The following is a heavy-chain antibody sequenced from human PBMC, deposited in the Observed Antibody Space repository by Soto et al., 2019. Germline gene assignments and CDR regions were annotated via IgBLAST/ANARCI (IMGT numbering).Heavy chain of an antibody. Sequence: QVQLQESGPGLVKPSETLSLTCTVSGGSISSYYWSWIRQPPGKGLEWIGYVYYSGNTNYNPSLKSRVTISVYPSTNQVSLKLSSVTAAYTAVYYCARDRGYYESSGYYFGGHDFWGQGTLVTVSS. D-gene: IGHD3-22*01. CDR2: VYYSGNT. J-gene: IGHJ4*02. CDR3: ARDRGYYESSGYYFGGHDF. CDR1: GGSISSYY. V-gene: IGHV4-59*01.